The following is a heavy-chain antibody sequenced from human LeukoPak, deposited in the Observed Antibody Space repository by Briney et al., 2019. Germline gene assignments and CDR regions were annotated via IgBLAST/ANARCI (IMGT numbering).Heavy chain of an antibody. Sequence: GASVKVSCTASGYTFTGYYIHWVRQAPGQGLEWMGWINPNSADTNYAQQFQGRVTMTSDTSISTAYMELRRLTSDDTAVYYCAGDQYTGTARGRLDYWGQGTLVTVAS. CDR1: GYTFTGYY. J-gene: IGHJ4*02. CDR3: AGDQYTGTARGRLDY. CDR2: INPNSADT. V-gene: IGHV1-2*02. D-gene: IGHD1-7*01.